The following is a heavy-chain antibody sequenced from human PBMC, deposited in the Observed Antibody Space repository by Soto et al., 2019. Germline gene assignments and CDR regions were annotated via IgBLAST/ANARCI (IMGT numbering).Heavy chain of an antibody. CDR3: ARDLGWPDY. CDR2: LSSDGFGA. CDR1: RFSLSPYS. V-gene: IGHV3-74*03. D-gene: IGHD3-3*01. J-gene: IGHJ4*02. Sequence: GGSLRLSCAASRFSLSPYSMHCVRQVPERGLEWVARLSSDGFGAAYADSVKGRFFISRDIARNTLSLQMNSLRADDTAVYYCARDLGWPDYLGRATSGTVSS.